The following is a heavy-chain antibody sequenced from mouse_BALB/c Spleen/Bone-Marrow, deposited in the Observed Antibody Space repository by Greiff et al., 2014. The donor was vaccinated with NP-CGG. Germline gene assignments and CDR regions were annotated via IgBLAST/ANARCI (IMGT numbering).Heavy chain of an antibody. D-gene: IGHD2-14*01. Sequence: EVQLQQSGPELEKPGASVKISCKASGHSFTGYNMTWVKPSHGKSLEWIGNIDPYYGTTTFNQKFKDKATLTVDKSSSTAYMQLKSLTSEDSAVYYCTRSRAYFRDWFAYWGQGTLVTVSA. CDR3: TRSRAYFRDWFAY. CDR1: GHSFTGYN. V-gene: IGHV1-39*01. J-gene: IGHJ3*01. CDR2: IDPYYGTT.